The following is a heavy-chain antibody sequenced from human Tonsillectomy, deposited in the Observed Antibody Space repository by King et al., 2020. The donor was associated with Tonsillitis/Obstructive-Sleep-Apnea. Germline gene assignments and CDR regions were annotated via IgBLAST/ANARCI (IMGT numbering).Heavy chain of an antibody. CDR2: IKSDGSST. Sequence: VQLVESGGGLVQPGGSLRLSCAASGFTFSTYWMYWVRQAPGKGLLWVSRIKSDGSSTSYADSVKGRFTISRDDARNTLYLQMNSLRAADTAVYYCARGGPKGSTDFWGQGTLVTVSS. V-gene: IGHV3-74*01. J-gene: IGHJ4*02. CDR3: ARGGPKGSTDF. CDR1: GFTFSTYW. D-gene: IGHD2-15*01.